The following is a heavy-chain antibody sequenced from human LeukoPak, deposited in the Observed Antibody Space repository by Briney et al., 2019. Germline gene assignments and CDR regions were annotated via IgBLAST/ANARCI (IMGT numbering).Heavy chain of an antibody. J-gene: IGHJ4*02. D-gene: IGHD3-10*01. CDR3: ARVLDTSMFRAPQNFDY. Sequence: PGGSLRLSCAASGFTVSSNYMSWVRQAPGKGLEWVSVIYSGGSTYYADSVKGRFTISRDNSKNTLYLQMNSLRAEDTAVYYCARVLDTSMFRAPQNFDYWGQGTLVTVSS. CDR1: GFTVSSNY. CDR2: IYSGGST. V-gene: IGHV3-66*01.